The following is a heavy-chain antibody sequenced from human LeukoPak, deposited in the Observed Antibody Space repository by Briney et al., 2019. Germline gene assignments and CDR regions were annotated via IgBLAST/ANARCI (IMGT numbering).Heavy chain of an antibody. CDR1: GFTFSSYA. J-gene: IGHJ5*02. CDR3: AKYAHGSGTSFDP. D-gene: IGHD3-10*01. Sequence: PGGSLRLSCAASGFTFSSYAMSWVRQAPGKGLEWVSYISSSGSTIYYADSVKGRFTISRDNAKNSLYLQMNSLRAEDTAVYHCAKYAHGSGTSFDPWGQGTLVTVSS. V-gene: IGHV3-48*04. CDR2: ISSSGSTI.